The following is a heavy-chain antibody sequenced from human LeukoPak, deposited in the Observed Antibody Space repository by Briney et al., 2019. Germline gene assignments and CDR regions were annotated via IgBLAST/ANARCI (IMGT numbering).Heavy chain of an antibody. CDR2: IYHSGST. D-gene: IGHD1-1*01. J-gene: IGHJ4*02. Sequence: SETLSLTCTVSGYSISSGYYWGWIRQPPGKGLEWIGSIYHSGSTYYNPSLKSRVTISVDTSKNQFSLKLSSVTAADTAVYYCARGIFRKKILRVYGVQPSFDYWGQGTLVTVSS. V-gene: IGHV4-38-2*02. CDR1: GYSISSGYY. CDR3: ARGIFRKKILRVYGVQPSFDY.